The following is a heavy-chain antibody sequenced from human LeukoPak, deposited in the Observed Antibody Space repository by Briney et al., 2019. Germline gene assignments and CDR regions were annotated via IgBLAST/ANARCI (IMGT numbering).Heavy chain of an antibody. D-gene: IGHD2-8*01. CDR1: GFTFSSYR. V-gene: IGHV3-7*01. CDR2: IKQDGSEK. CDR3: ARDDYCTNSVCRKPLDY. J-gene: IGHJ4*02. Sequence: GGSLRLSCAASGFTFSSYRMSWVRQAPGKGLEWVANIKQDGSEKYYVDSVKGRFTISRDNAKNSLYLQMNSLRAEDTAVYYCARDDYCTNSVCRKPLDYWGQGTLVTVSS.